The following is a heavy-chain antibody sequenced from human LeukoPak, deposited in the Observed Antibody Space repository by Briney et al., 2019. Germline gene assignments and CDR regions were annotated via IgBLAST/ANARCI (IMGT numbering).Heavy chain of an antibody. CDR2: MNPNSGNT. Sequence: ASVKVSCKASGYTFTGYYMHWVRQAPGQGLEWMGWMNPNSGNTGYAQKFQGRVTMTRNTSISTAYMELSSLRSEDTAVYYCARDRTIFGVFYGMDVWGQGTTVTVSS. V-gene: IGHV1-8*02. CDR1: GYTFTGYY. D-gene: IGHD3-3*01. CDR3: ARDRTIFGVFYGMDV. J-gene: IGHJ6*02.